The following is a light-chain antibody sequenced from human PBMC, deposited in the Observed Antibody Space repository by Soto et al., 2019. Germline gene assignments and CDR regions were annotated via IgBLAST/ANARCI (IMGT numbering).Light chain of an antibody. V-gene: IGKV1-39*01. CDR2: ASS. J-gene: IGKJ2*01. Sequence: DIQMTQSPSSLSASVGDRVTITCRASQKIGTYLNWYQQKPGKAPKLLIYASSRLQSGVPSRFSGSGSGTDFTLTISSLQPGDFAIYYCQQSYSTLVTFGQGTKLEIK. CDR1: QKIGTY. CDR3: QQSYSTLVT.